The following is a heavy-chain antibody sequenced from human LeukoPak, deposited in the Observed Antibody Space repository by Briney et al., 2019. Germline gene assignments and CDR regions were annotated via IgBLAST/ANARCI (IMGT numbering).Heavy chain of an antibody. CDR2: INPSGGST. CDR1: GYTFTSYY. V-gene: IGHV1-46*01. J-gene: IGHJ3*02. Sequence: ASVKVSCKASGYTFTSYYMHWVRQAPGQGLEWMGIINPSGGSTSYAQNFQGRVTMTVDTYTDTAYMELSSLRSEDTAVYYCATGGLYPDAFNMWGQGTVVTVSS. D-gene: IGHD3-16*01. CDR3: ATGGLYPDAFNM.